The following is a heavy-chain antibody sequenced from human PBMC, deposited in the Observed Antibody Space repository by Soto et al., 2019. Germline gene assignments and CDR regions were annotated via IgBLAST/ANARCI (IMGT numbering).Heavy chain of an antibody. J-gene: IGHJ3*02. Sequence: GGSLRLSCAASGFTFRSYAMSWVSKATGKGLEWVSAISGSGGSTYYADSVKGRFTISRDNSKNTLYLQMNSLRAEDTAVYYCAKDPRVYDTLGPFIWGQGTMVTVSS. CDR1: GFTFRSYA. CDR3: AKDPRVYDTLGPFI. CDR2: ISGSGGST. V-gene: IGHV3-23*01. D-gene: IGHD3-22*01.